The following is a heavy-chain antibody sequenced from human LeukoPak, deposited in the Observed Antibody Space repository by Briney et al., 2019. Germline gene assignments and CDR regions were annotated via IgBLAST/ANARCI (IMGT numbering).Heavy chain of an antibody. D-gene: IGHD3-22*01. V-gene: IGHV3-21*01. Sequence: GGSLRLSCTASGFTFTDYTTNWVRQVPGKGLEWVSSMTASGNYIHYADSLKGRFTVSRDNATNSVFLQMNSLRAEDTAVYYCAKGGDSSGYYHDPLDYWGQGTLVTVSS. CDR1: GFTFTDYT. CDR3: AKGGDSSGYYHDPLDY. CDR2: MTASGNYI. J-gene: IGHJ4*02.